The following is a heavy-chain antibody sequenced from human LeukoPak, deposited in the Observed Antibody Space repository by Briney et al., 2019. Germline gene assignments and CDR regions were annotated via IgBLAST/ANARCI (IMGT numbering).Heavy chain of an antibody. D-gene: IGHD5-24*01. Sequence: VASVTVSCMASGYIFTSYGISWVRQAPGQGVEWMGWISAYNGNTNYAQKLQGRVTMTTDTSTSTAYMELRSLRADDSAVYYCAKDSGRDGYNQVDYWGQGTLVTVSS. CDR2: ISAYNGNT. CDR3: AKDSGRDGYNQVDY. J-gene: IGHJ4*02. CDR1: GYIFTSYG. V-gene: IGHV1-18*01.